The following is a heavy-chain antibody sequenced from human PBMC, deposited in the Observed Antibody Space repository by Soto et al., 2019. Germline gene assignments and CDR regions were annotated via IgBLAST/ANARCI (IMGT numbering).Heavy chain of an antibody. J-gene: IGHJ3*02. CDR1: GFTFSSYA. CDR3: ANSFRYEYCTNGVCFDDAFDI. CDR2: ISGSGGST. V-gene: IGHV3-23*01. D-gene: IGHD2-8*01. Sequence: GGSLRLSCAASGFTFSSYAMSWVRQAPGKGLEWVSAISGSGGSTYYADSVKGRFTISRDNSKNTLYLQMNSLRAEDTAVYYCANSFRYEYCTNGVCFDDAFDIWGQGTMVTVSS.